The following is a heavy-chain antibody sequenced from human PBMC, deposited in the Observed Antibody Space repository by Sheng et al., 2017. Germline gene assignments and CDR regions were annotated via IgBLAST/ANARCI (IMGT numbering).Heavy chain of an antibody. CDR3: ARDSGLGAFDI. CDR2: IYYSGST. CDR1: GGSISSSSYY. J-gene: IGHJ3*02. D-gene: IGHD1-26*01. V-gene: IGHV4-39*07. Sequence: QLQLQESGPGLVKPSETLSLTCTVSGGSISSSSYYWGWIRQPPGKGLEWIGSIYYSGSTYYNPSLKSRVTISVDTSKNQFSLKLSSVTAADTAVYYCARDSGLGAFDIWGQGTMGHRSLQ.